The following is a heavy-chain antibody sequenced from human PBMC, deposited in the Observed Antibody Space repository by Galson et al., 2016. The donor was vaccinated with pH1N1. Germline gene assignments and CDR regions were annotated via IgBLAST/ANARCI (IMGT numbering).Heavy chain of an antibody. D-gene: IGHD3-22*01. J-gene: IGHJ5*02. CDR2: IVPILGTI. CDR3: AIMQRYYFDSSGYYFP. V-gene: IGHV1-69*13. Sequence: SVKVSCKASGGTFSTYAISWVRQAPGHGLEWVGRIVPILGTINYPQKFQGRVTITADESTSTAFLELSSLRSEDTAIYYCAIMQRYYFDSSGYYFPWGQGTLVIVSS. CDR1: GGTFSTYA.